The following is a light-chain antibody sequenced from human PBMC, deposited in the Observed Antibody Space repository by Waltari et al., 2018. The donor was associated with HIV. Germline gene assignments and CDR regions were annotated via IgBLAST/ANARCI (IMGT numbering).Light chain of an antibody. V-gene: IGLV3-1*01. CDR3: QAWDSSTVV. J-gene: IGLJ2*01. CDR2: QDS. Sequence: SYELTQPPSVSVSPGQTASITCSGDKLGDKYACWYQQKPGQSPVLVFYQDSKRPPGIPWRFSGSNAGNTATLTISGTQAMDEADYYCQAWDSSTVVFGGGTKLTVL. CDR1: KLGDKY.